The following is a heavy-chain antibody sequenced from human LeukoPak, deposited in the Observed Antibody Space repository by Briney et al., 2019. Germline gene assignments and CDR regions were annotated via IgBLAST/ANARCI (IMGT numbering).Heavy chain of an antibody. CDR3: AREESGSSGWYDY. CDR2: ISSRSTYK. D-gene: IGHD6-19*01. Sequence: PGGSLRLSCAASRFTFIGYTMNWIRQAPGKGLEWVSSISSRSTYKYYADSVKGRFTISRDNAKNSLYLQMNSLRAEDTAVYYCAREESGSSGWYDYWGQGTLVTVSS. CDR1: RFTFIGYT. J-gene: IGHJ4*02. V-gene: IGHV3-21*01.